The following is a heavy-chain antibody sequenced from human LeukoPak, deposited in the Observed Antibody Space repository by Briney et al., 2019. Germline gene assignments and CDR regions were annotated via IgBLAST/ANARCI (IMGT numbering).Heavy chain of an antibody. D-gene: IGHD2-2*01. Sequence: ASVKVSCKVSGYTLTELSMHWVRQAPGKGLEWMGGFDPEDGETIYAQKFQGRVTMTEDTSTDTAYMELSSLRSEDTAVYYCARAPLGYQLLWAGFDYWGQGTLVTVSS. J-gene: IGHJ4*02. CDR3: ARAPLGYQLLWAGFDY. V-gene: IGHV1-24*01. CDR1: GYTLTELS. CDR2: FDPEDGET.